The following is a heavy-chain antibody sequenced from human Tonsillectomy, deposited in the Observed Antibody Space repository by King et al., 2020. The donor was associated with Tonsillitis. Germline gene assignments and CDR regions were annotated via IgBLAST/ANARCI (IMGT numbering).Heavy chain of an antibody. V-gene: IGHV3-23*04. Sequence: VQLVESGGGLVQPGGSLRLSCAASGFSFSTYAVSWVRQAPAKGLEWVSVISGSGGSTFYADSVKGRFTISRDNSKDTLYLQMNSLRAEDTAVYYCAKNRVGAPDYYAMDVWGQGTTVTVSS. D-gene: IGHD1-26*01. CDR3: AKNRVGAPDYYAMDV. J-gene: IGHJ6*02. CDR1: GFSFSTYA. CDR2: ISGSGGST.